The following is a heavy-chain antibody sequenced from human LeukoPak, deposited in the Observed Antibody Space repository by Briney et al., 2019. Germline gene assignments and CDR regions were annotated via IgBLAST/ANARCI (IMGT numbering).Heavy chain of an antibody. Sequence: GGSLRLSCAASGFTFSSYSMSSRSPIYYADSVKGGFTISRDNAKNSLYLQMNSLRAEDTAVYYCASRHDYGDSDYWGQGTLVTVSS. CDR3: ASRHDYGDSDY. D-gene: IGHD4-17*01. J-gene: IGHJ4*02. CDR1: GFTFSSYS. CDR2: SRSPI. V-gene: IGHV3-48*01.